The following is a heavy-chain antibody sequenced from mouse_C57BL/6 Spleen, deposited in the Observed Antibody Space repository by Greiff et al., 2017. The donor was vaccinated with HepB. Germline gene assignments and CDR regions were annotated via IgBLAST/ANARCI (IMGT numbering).Heavy chain of an antibody. CDR3: VRDGGGYWYFDV. D-gene: IGHD1-1*02. CDR2: IRSKSNNYAT. V-gene: IGHV10-1*01. CDR1: GFSFNTYA. Sequence: EVKLVESGGGLVQPKGSLKLSCAASGFSFNTYAMHWVRQAPGKGLEWVARIRSKSNNYATYYADSVKDRFTISRDDSESMIYLQMNNLKTEDTAMYYCVRDGGGYWYFDVWGTGTTVTVSS. J-gene: IGHJ1*03.